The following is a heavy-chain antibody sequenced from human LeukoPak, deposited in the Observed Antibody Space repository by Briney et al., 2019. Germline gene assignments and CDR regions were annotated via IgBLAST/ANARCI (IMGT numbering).Heavy chain of an antibody. CDR3: ASYCTNGVCTYYFDY. Sequence: KPSETLSLTCTVSGYSISSGYYWGWIRQPPGKGLEWIGSIYHSGSTYYNPSLKSRVTISVDTSKNQFSLKLSSVTAADTAVYYCASYCTNGVCTYYFDYWGQGTLVTVSS. CDR2: IYHSGST. J-gene: IGHJ4*02. D-gene: IGHD2-8*01. V-gene: IGHV4-38-2*02. CDR1: GYSISSGYY.